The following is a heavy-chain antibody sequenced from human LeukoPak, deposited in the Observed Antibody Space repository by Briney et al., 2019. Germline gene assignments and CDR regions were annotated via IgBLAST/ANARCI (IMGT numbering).Heavy chain of an antibody. Sequence: NPSETLSLTCTVSGGSISSYYWSWIRQPAGKGLEWIGRIYTSGSTNYNPSLKSRVTMSVDTSKNQFSLKLSSVTAADTAVYYCASTFNWSRGATTLDYWGQGTLVTVSS. CDR1: GGSISSYY. CDR3: ASTFNWSRGATTLDY. CDR2: IYTSGST. D-gene: IGHD1-1*01. J-gene: IGHJ4*02. V-gene: IGHV4-4*07.